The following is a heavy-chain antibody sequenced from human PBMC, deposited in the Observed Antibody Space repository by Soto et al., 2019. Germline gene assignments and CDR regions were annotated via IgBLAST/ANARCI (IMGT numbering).Heavy chain of an antibody. Sequence: QPGGSLRLSCEASGFTFSGYGMHWVRQAPGKGLEWVAVISYYGTNEYYEDSVKGRFTISRDNSKNPLYLQMNSLRIEDTAVYCCAKEVPSGRYSLDYWGQGSQVTVSA. J-gene: IGHJ4*02. V-gene: IGHV3-30*18. CDR1: GFTFSGYG. CDR2: ISYYGTNE. D-gene: IGHD1-26*01. CDR3: AKEVPSGRYSLDY.